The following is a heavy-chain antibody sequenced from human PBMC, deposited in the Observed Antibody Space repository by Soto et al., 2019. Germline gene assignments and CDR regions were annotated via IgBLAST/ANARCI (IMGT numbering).Heavy chain of an antibody. Sequence: VGSLRLSCAASGFTFSSYEMNWVRQAPGKGLEWVSYISSSGSTIYYADSVKGRFTISRDNAKNSLYLQMNSLRAEDTAVYYCARGGTNWNYDAFDIWGQGTTVTVSS. CDR3: ARGGTNWNYDAFDI. V-gene: IGHV3-48*03. J-gene: IGHJ3*02. CDR2: ISSSGSTI. D-gene: IGHD1-7*01. CDR1: GFTFSSYE.